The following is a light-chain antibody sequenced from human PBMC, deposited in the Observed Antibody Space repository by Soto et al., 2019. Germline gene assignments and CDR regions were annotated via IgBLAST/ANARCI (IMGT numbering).Light chain of an antibody. V-gene: IGLV1-40*01. CDR2: GNS. CDR3: QSYDSSLSGYV. Sequence: SALTQPPSVSGAPGQRVTISCTGSSSNIGAGYDVHWYQQLPGTAPKLLIYGNSNRPSGVPDRFSGSKSGTSASLAITGLQAEDEAEYYCQSYDSSLSGYVFGTGTKVTVL. J-gene: IGLJ1*01. CDR1: SSNIGAGYD.